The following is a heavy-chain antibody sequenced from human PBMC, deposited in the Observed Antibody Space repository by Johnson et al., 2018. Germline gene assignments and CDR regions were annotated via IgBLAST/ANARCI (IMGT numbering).Heavy chain of an antibody. D-gene: IGHD3-16*01. CDR2: LHDSGST. Sequence: QVQLQESGPGLVKPSEPLTLTCNVSGGAINSNYWSWIRQTPGKGLEWIGYLHDSGSTKYNPSLRSRVTISVDTSKRLFSLRLSSVTAADTAMYYYARHVFGAFDPFAMWGQGTMVTVSS. V-gene: IGHV4-59*01. CDR1: GGAINSNY. CDR3: ARHVFGAFDPFAM. J-gene: IGHJ3*02.